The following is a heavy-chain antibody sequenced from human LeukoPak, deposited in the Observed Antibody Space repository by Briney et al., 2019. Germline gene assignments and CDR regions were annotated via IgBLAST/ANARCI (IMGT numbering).Heavy chain of an antibody. CDR2: IRSSGTTI. CDR3: ARELFGSNWPQGYHYHGMDV. CDR1: GFMFSSYE. Sequence: GGSLRLSCATSGFMFSSYEMNWVRQAPGKGLEWISYIRSSGTTIYYADSVKGRFTISRDNAKNSLWLQMDSLRAEDTAVYCCARELFGSNWPQGYHYHGMDVWGKGTTVTVSS. V-gene: IGHV3-48*03. J-gene: IGHJ6*04. D-gene: IGHD6-13*01.